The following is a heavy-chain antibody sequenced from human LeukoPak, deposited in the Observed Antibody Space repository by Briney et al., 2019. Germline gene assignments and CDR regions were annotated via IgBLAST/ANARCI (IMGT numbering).Heavy chain of an antibody. J-gene: IGHJ5*02. D-gene: IGHD2-15*01. CDR3: ARQEYCSGGSCYTWFDP. CDR2: ASDI. V-gene: IGHV5-51*01. Sequence: ASDIRYSPSFQGQVTISADKSISTAYLQWSSLKASDTAMYYCARQEYCSGGSCYTWFDPWGQGTLVTVSS.